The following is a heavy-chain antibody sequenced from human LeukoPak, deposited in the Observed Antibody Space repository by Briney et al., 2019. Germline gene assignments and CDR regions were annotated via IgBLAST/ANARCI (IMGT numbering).Heavy chain of an antibody. CDR3: ARCVSVTYSSSSHAVPWFDP. J-gene: IGHJ5*02. CDR1: GGPFSGYY. D-gene: IGHD6-13*01. CDR2: INHSGST. V-gene: IGHV4-34*01. Sequence: SETLSLTCAVYGGPFSGYYWSWIRQPPGKGLEWIGEINHSGSTNYNPSLKSRVTISVDTSKNQFSLKLSSVTAADTAVYYCARCVSVTYSSSSHAVPWFDPWGQGTLVTVSS.